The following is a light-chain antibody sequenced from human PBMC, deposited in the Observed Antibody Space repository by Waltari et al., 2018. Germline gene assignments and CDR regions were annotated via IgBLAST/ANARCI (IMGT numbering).Light chain of an antibody. CDR2: VAS. V-gene: IGKV1-39*01. Sequence: DIQMTQSPSSLSASIGDRITITCRASQSINSYLSWYQQKPGKAPKLLINVASNLQSGVPSRFSGRGSGTDFTLSISNLQPEDFATYFCQQGYTTPLTFGGGTKVEIK. CDR1: QSINSY. J-gene: IGKJ4*01. CDR3: QQGYTTPLT.